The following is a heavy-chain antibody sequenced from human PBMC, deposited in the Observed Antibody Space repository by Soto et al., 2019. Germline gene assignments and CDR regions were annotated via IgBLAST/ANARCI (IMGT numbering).Heavy chain of an antibody. V-gene: IGHV4-39*01. CDR1: DGNSSDRSDH. J-gene: IGHJ6*04. CDR2: IYYSGST. D-gene: IGHD2-2*01. Sequence: PSETLPLIWSVADGNSSDRSDHWIRNQQPPGKGLEWIGTIYYSGSTHYNPSLEGRVAISADTPNNQLSLRLSSVTAADTAVYYCGRQPGNCGSTTCFGYYSVDVWGKGTTVTVSS. CDR3: GRQPGNCGSTTCFGYYSVDV.